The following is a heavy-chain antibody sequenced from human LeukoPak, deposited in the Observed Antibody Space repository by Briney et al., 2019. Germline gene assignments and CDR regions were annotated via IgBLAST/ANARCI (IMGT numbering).Heavy chain of an antibody. Sequence: SETLSLTCTVSGGSISSYYWSWVRQSPGKALEWIGEINHTGSTDYNPSLKSRLTMSVDMSKNQFSLKLRSVTAADTAVYYCARRVKVNYVGLFGEDNSYYYMDVWGKGTTVTVSS. J-gene: IGHJ6*03. V-gene: IGHV4-34*01. CDR1: GGSISSYY. CDR3: ARRVKVNYVGLFGEDNSYYYMDV. D-gene: IGHD3-10*02. CDR2: INHTGST.